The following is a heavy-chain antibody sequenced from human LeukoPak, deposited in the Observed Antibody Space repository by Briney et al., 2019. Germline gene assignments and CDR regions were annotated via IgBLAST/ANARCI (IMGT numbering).Heavy chain of an antibody. V-gene: IGHV3-23*01. D-gene: IGHD5-12*01. CDR1: GFTFSTYA. CDR2: IRGTGSRT. CDR3: AKTSRGNSGYDSPFDY. J-gene: IGHJ4*02. Sequence: GGSLRLSCAASGFTFSTYAMSWVRQTPGKGLEWVSVIRGTGSRTDYADSVKGRFTISRDNSKDTLYLQMNSLRADDTAVYYCAKTSRGNSGYDSPFDYWGQGTLVTVSP.